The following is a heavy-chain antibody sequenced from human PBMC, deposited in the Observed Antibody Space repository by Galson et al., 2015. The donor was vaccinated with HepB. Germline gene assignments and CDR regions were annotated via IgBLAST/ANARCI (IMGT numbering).Heavy chain of an antibody. V-gene: IGHV3-53*01. Sequence: SLRLSCAASGFTVSSNYMGWVRQAPGKGLEWVSIIYSDGTTYYPDSVKGRFTVSRDNSKNTLYLQMNSLRAEDTAVYYCAAKGAKGGQQLVTDYWGQGTLVTVSS. D-gene: IGHD6-13*01. CDR1: GFTVSSNY. CDR2: IYSDGTT. CDR3: AAKGAKGGQQLVTDY. J-gene: IGHJ4*02.